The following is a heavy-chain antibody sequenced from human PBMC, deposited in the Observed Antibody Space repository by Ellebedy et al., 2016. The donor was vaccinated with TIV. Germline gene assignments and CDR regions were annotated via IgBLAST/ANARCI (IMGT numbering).Heavy chain of an antibody. J-gene: IGHJ4*02. CDR2: IKQDGSLT. V-gene: IGHV3-7*01. CDR1: GFTFSGYW. CDR3: ARGPAGVNAGRHDY. Sequence: PGGSLRLSCEASGFTFSGYWMSWVRQAPGEGLEWVANIKQDGSLTHYVDSVKGRFTISRDNGKNSLYLQMNSLRAEDTAVYYCARGPAGVNAGRHDYWGQGTLVTVSS. D-gene: IGHD1-1*01.